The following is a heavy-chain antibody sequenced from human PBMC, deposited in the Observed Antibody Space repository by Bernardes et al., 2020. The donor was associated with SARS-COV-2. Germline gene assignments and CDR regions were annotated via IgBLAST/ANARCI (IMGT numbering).Heavy chain of an antibody. CDR1: GDSIGSDNFY. J-gene: IGHJ4*02. D-gene: IGHD2-15*01. Sequence: SETLSLTCTVSGDSIGSDNFYWSWVRQTPGKGLEWISYIYYRGSAYYNPSLKSRATISIDTSNNQFSLNVTSVTAADTAVYFCVRGGRSCNGGRCERYYFDYWALGALVTVSS. CDR2: IYYRGSA. CDR3: VRGGRSCNGGRCERYYFDY. V-gene: IGHV4-30-4*01.